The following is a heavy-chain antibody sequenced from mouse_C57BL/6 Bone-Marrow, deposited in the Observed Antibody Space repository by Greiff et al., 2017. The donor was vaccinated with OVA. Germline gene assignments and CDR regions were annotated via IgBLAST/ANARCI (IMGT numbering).Heavy chain of an antibody. J-gene: IGHJ2*01. CDR3: ARERWLLQDYFDY. D-gene: IGHD2-3*01. CDR1: GYTFTSYW. V-gene: IGHV1-53*01. CDR2: INPSNGGT. Sequence: QVQLQQSGTELVKPGASVKLSCKASGYTFTSYWMHWVKQRPGQGLEWIGNINPSNGGTNYNEKFKSKATLTVDKSSSTAYMQLSSLTSEDSAVYYCARERWLLQDYFDYWGQGTTLTVSS.